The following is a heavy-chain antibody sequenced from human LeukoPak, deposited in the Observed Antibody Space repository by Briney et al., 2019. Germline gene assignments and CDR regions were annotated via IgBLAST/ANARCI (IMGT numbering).Heavy chain of an antibody. V-gene: IGHV4-4*09. J-gene: IGHJ6*03. CDR3: ARQREYYYYMDV. CDR1: GGSISSYY. D-gene: IGHD6-25*01. Sequence: PSETLSLTCTVSGGSISSYYWSWIRQPPGKGLEWIGYIYTSGSTNYNPSLKSRVTISVDTSKNQFSLKLSSVTAADTAVYYCARQREYYYYMDVWGKGTTVTVSS. CDR2: IYTSGST.